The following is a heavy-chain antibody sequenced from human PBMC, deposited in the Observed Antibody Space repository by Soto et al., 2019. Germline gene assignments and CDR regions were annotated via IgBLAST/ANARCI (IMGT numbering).Heavy chain of an antibody. D-gene: IGHD6-19*01. J-gene: IGHJ6*02. CDR1: GYTFTSYG. CDR3: AREVRAVAGTQNYYYYYGMDV. V-gene: IGHV1-18*01. CDR2: ISAYNGNT. Sequence: GPSVKVSCKASGYTFTSYGISWVRQAPGQGLEWMGWISAYNGNTNYAQKLQGRVTMTTDTSTSTAYMELRSLRSDDTAVYYCAREVRAVAGTQNYYYYYGMDVWGQGTTVTVSS.